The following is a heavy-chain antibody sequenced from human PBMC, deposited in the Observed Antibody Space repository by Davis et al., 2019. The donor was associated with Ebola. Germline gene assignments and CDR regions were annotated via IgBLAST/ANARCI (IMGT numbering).Heavy chain of an antibody. CDR1: GFTFSSYA. Sequence: GESLKISCAASGFTFSSYAMRWVRQAPGKGLEWVAVISYDGSNKYYADSVKGRFTISRDNSKNTLYLQMNSLRAEDTAVYYCARRSAVDYWGQGTLVTVSS. CDR2: ISYDGSNK. CDR3: ARRSAVDY. V-gene: IGHV3-30*04. J-gene: IGHJ4*02.